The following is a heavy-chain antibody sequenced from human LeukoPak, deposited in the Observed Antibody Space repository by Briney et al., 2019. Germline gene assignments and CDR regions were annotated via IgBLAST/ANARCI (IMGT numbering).Heavy chain of an antibody. V-gene: IGHV3-48*04. CDR3: ATDIVVVSGSDAFDI. CDR1: GFTFSSYS. D-gene: IGHD2-21*01. Sequence: HGGSLRLSCAASGFTFSSYSMNWVRQAPGKGLEWVSYISSSSSTIYYADSVKGRFTISRDNAKNSLYLQMNSLRAEDTAVYYCATDIVVVSGSDAFDIWGQGTMVTVSS. CDR2: ISSSSSTI. J-gene: IGHJ3*02.